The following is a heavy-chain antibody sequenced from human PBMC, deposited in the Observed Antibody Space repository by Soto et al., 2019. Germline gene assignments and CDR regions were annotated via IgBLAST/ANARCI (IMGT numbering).Heavy chain of an antibody. D-gene: IGHD3-22*01. CDR2: IYYSGST. V-gene: IGHV4-31*03. CDR3: ARMPASRDSSGYSLDY. J-gene: IGHJ4*02. Sequence: SETLSLTCTVSGGSISSGGYYWSWIRQHPGKGLEWIGYIYYSGSTYYNPSLKSRVTISVGTSKNQFSLKLSSVTAADTAVYYCARMPASRDSSGYSLDYWGQGTLVTVSS. CDR1: GGSISSGGYY.